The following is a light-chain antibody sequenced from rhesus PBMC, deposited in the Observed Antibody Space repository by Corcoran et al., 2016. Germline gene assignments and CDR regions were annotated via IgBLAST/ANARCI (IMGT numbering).Light chain of an antibody. Sequence: DIQMTQSPSSLSASVGDKVTITCRASQGISSWLAWYQQKPGKAPKLLIYAATSLQSGVPSRFSGSGSGTDFTLTISSLQPEDFATYSCQHGFGIFTFGPGTKLDIK. V-gene: IGKV1-18*01. J-gene: IGKJ3*01. CDR2: AAT. CDR1: QGISSW. CDR3: QHGFGIFT.